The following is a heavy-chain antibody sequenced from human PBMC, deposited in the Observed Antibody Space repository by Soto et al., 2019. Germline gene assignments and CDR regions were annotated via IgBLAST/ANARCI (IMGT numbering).Heavy chain of an antibody. CDR2: IKQDGSEK. D-gene: IGHD3-10*01. V-gene: IGHV3-7*01. CDR1: GFTFSSYW. Sequence: EVQLVESGGGLVQPGGSLRLSCAASGFTFSSYWMSWVRQAPGKGLEWVANIKQDGSEKYYVDSVKGRFTISRDNAKNSLYLQMNSLRAEDTAVYYCARDRRWFGELQPMSYWGQGTLVTFSS. CDR3: ARDRRWFGELQPMSY. J-gene: IGHJ4*02.